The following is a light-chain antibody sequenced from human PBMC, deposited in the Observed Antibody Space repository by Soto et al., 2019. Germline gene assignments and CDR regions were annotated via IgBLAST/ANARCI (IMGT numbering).Light chain of an antibody. Sequence: DIHMIQSPSSQSASVRDRVKITCRASQGISNYLAWYQQRPGKVPNLLIYGASTLQSGLPPRFSGSGSGTEFTLTISSLQPEDVATYYCQEHSSAPCTFGGGTKVEIK. V-gene: IGKV1-27*01. CDR2: GAS. J-gene: IGKJ4*01. CDR1: QGISNY. CDR3: QEHSSAPCT.